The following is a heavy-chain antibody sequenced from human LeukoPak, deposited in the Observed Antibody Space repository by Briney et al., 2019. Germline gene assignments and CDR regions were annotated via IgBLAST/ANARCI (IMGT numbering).Heavy chain of an antibody. J-gene: IGHJ5*02. CDR2: MNPNSGNT. CDR1: GYTFTSYD. D-gene: IGHD3-16*02. V-gene: IGHV1-8*01. CDR3: ARGSHEITFGGVIVDWFDP. Sequence: GASVKVSCKASGYTFTSYDINWVRQATGQGLEWMGWMNPNSGNTGYAQKFQGRVTMTRNTSISTAYMELSSLRSEDTAVYYCARGSHEITFGGVIVDWFDPWGQGTLVTVSS.